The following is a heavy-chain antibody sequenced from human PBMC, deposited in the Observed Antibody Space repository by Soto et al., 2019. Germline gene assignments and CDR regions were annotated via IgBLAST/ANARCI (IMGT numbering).Heavy chain of an antibody. CDR2: IYYSGST. Sequence: SETLSLTCTVSGGSVSSGNYYWSWIRQPPGKGLEWIGYIYYSGSTNYNPSLKSRVTISVDTSKNQFSLELSSVTAADTAVYYCAREEGGYSAFDFWGQGTLVTVSS. V-gene: IGHV4-61*01. CDR1: GGSVSSGNYY. D-gene: IGHD3-10*01. CDR3: AREEGGYSAFDF. J-gene: IGHJ4*02.